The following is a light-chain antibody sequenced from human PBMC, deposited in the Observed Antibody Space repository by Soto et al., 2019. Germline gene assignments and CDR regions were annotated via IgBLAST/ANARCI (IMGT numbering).Light chain of an antibody. CDR2: AAS. CDR3: QQANSFPLT. CDR1: QGINKW. Sequence: DIQMTQSPSSVSAAVGDSVTITCLASQGINKWLAWYQQKPGKAPQLLISAASTLRSGVPSRFSGSGSGTDFILTISNLQPEDFATYFCQQANSFPLTFGGGTKVDIK. J-gene: IGKJ4*01. V-gene: IGKV1-12*01.